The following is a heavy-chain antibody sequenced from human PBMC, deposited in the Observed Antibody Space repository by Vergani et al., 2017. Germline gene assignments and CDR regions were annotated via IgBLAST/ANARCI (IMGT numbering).Heavy chain of an antibody. CDR3: ARDAWTSELRGVYWFDT. Sequence: QLQLQESGPGLVKPSETLSLTCTVSGGSISSYYWSWIRQPPGKGLEWIGRIHSSGTTNYNPSLKSRVTLSVDTSKNQLSLRMTSVTAADTAVYYCARDAWTSELRGVYWFDTWGQGTLVSVSS. D-gene: IGHD3-10*01. CDR1: GGSISSYY. CDR2: IHSSGTT. V-gene: IGHV4-4*07. J-gene: IGHJ5*02.